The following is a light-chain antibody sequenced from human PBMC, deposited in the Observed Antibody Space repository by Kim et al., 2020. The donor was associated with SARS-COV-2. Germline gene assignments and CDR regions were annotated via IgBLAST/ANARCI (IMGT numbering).Light chain of an antibody. CDR1: LSISASF. Sequence: SPGDRATLSCRASLSISASFLAWYQQTPGQAPRLLIYDSSTRATGVPDRLSGSGSGTDFTLTISRLEPEDFAMYYCQQLGTSSWTFGQGTKVDIK. V-gene: IGKV3-20*01. J-gene: IGKJ1*01. CDR2: DSS. CDR3: QQLGTSSWT.